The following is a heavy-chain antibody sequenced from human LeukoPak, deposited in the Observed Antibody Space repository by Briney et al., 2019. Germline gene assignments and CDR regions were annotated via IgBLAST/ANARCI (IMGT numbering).Heavy chain of an antibody. CDR3: ARGRPDY. CDR2: IKQDGSEK. J-gene: IGHJ4*02. Sequence: GGSLRLSCAASGFTFRNYWMSWVRQAPGTGLEWVANIKQDGSEKYYVDSVKGRFTISRDNAKNSLYLQMNSLRAEDTAVYYCARGRPDYWGQGTLVTVSS. V-gene: IGHV3-7*03. CDR1: GFTFRNYW.